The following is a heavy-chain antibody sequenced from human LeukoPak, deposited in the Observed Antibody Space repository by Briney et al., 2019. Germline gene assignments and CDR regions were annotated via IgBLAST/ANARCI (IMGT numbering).Heavy chain of an antibody. CDR1: GFTFSSYA. V-gene: IGHV3-23*01. D-gene: IGHD3-3*01. Sequence: GGSLRFSCAASGFTFSSYAMSWVRQAPGNGLEWVSAISGSGGSTYYADSVKGRFTISRDNSKNTLYLQMNSLRAEDTAVYYCAKDPYYHFWSGYRDYWGQGTLVTVSS. CDR3: AKDPYYHFWSGYRDY. CDR2: ISGSGGST. J-gene: IGHJ4*02.